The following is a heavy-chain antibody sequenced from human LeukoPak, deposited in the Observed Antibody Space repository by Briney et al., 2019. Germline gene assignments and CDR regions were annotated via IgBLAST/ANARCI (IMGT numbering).Heavy chain of an antibody. CDR2: YNGNT. D-gene: IGHD1-26*01. J-gene: IGHJ6*02. V-gene: IGHV1-18*01. CDR3: ARDNPKLLRTYYYYGMDV. Sequence: YNGNTNYAQKLQRRVTMTTDTSTTTAYMELRSLRSEDTAVYYCARDNPKLLRTYYYYGMDVWGQGTTVTVSS.